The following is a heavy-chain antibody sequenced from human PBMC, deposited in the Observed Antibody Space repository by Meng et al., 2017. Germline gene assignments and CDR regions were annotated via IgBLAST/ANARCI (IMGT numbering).Heavy chain of an antibody. CDR2: IWYDGSNK. D-gene: IGHD5-18*01. V-gene: IGHV3-33*01. CDR1: GFTFSSYG. J-gene: IGHJ4*02. Sequence: GESLKISCAASGFTFSSYGMHWVRQAPGKGLEWVAVIWYDGSNKYYADSVKGRFTISRDNSKNTLYLQMNSLRAEDTAVYYCARDLPAMGEFDFDYWGQGTLVTVSS. CDR3: ARDLPAMGEFDFDY.